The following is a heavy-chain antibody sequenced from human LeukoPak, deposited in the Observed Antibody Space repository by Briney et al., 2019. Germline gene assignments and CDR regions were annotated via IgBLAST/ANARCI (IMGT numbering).Heavy chain of an antibody. Sequence: GASLKISCKGSGYSFTSYWIGWVRQTPGKGLEWMGIIWPGDSDTRYSPSFQGHVTISADKSINTAYLQWRSLQASDTAMYYCARQWDFWSDYWGQGTLVTVSS. J-gene: IGHJ4*02. CDR2: IWPGDSDT. V-gene: IGHV5-51*01. CDR3: ARQWDFWSDY. CDR1: GYSFTSYW. D-gene: IGHD3-3*01.